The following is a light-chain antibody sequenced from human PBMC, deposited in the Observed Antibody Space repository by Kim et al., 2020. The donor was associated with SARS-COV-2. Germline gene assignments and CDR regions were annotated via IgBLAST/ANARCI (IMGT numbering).Light chain of an antibody. Sequence: RSITSNCTGTSSDVGGYPHVSWYQQHAGKAPQLMIYDVSIRPSGVSNRFSGSKSGNTASLTISGLQADDDADYYCRSYTSSGPVVFGGGTQLNVL. CDR2: DVS. CDR3: RSYTSSGPVV. V-gene: IGLV2-14*03. J-gene: IGLJ2*01. CDR1: SSDVGGYPH.